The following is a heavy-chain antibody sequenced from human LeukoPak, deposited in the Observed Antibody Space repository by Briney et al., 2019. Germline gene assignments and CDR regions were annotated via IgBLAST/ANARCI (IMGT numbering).Heavy chain of an antibody. CDR1: GFTFSSYS. V-gene: IGHV3-21*01. Sequence: PGGSLRLSCAASGFTFSSYSMNWVRQAPGKGLEWVSSISSSSSYIYYADSVKGRFTISRDNAKNSLYLQMNSLRAEDTAVYYCATHLTPSPIFDYYGMDVWGQGTTVTVSS. CDR3: ATHLTPSPIFDYYGMDV. CDR2: ISSSSSYI. D-gene: IGHD3-3*01. J-gene: IGHJ6*02.